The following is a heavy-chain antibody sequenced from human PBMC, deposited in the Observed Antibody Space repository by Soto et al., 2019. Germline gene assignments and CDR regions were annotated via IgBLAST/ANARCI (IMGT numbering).Heavy chain of an antibody. D-gene: IGHD6-19*01. CDR2: THTSANT. CDR3: ARGVSVAGTLRCFDP. J-gene: IGHJ5*02. V-gene: IGHV4-4*07. CDR1: GASISTYY. Sequence: SETLSLTCTVSGASISTYYWSWIRQPAGKGLEWIGRTHTSANTNYSPSLQSRVTMSLDTSKNQFSLKLRFVTAADTAVYYCARGVSVAGTLRCFDPWGQGTLVTVSS.